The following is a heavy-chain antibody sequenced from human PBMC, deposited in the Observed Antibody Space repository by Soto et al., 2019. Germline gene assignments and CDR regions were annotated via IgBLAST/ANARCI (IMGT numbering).Heavy chain of an antibody. V-gene: IGHV4-38-2*01. D-gene: IGHD4-17*01. CDR3: ARYGEDYYSGLDV. Sequence: SETLSLTCSVSGYSITSGYYWGWIRQPPGKGLEWIGNIYHARSTYYSPSLKSRVIISIDSPRNSFSLELSSLTAADTAVYYCARYGEDYYSGLDVWGQGTTVTVSS. CDR1: GYSITSGYY. J-gene: IGHJ6*02. CDR2: IYHARST.